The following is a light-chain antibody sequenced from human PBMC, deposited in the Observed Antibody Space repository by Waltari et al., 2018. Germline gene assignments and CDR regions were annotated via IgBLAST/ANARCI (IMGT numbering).Light chain of an antibody. CDR2: KTS. Sequence: DIQVTQSPSTLSASVGDRVTITCRASQSIDRWLAWYQQKPGKAPKLLIYKTSSLESGVPSRFSGSGYGTEFTLTLSSLQPDDFATYYCQQYKSYRTFGQGTKVEIK. J-gene: IGKJ1*01. CDR1: QSIDRW. V-gene: IGKV1-5*03. CDR3: QQYKSYRT.